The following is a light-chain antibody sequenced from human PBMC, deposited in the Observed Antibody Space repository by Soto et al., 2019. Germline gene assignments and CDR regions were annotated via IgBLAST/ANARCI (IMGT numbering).Light chain of an antibody. CDR2: EVS. CDR1: SSDVGGYNY. J-gene: IGLJ1*01. V-gene: IGLV2-8*01. Sequence: QSVLTQPPSASGSPGQSVTISCTGTSSDVGGYNYVSWYQQHPGKAPKLMIYEVSKRPSGVPDRFSGSKSGNTASPTVSGLQAEDEADYYCRSYAGSNNYVFGPGTKVTVL. CDR3: RSYAGSNNYV.